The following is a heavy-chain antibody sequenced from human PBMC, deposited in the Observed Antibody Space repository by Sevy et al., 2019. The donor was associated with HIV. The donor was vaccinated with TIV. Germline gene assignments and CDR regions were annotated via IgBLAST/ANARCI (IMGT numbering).Heavy chain of an antibody. CDR1: GFTFSNYA. J-gene: IGHJ4*02. D-gene: IGHD3-22*01. CDR2: IWSDGAYQ. V-gene: IGHV3-33*01. Sequence: GGSLRLSCAATGFTFSNYAMHWVRQAPGKGMEWVAIIWSDGAYQYHGDSVKGRFTISRENSKNTLYLQMNNVRVEDTAVYYCARGGYYYDNAAYYALDSWGQGTLVTVSS. CDR3: ARGGYYYDNAAYYALDS.